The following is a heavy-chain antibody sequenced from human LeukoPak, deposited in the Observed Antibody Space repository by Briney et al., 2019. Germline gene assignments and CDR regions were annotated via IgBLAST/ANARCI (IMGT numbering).Heavy chain of an antibody. CDR2: ISSNGGST. V-gene: IGHV3-64*01. D-gene: IGHD6-19*01. CDR1: GFTFSSYA. CDR3: AGTQQWLVYYGMDV. J-gene: IGHJ6*02. Sequence: GGSLRLSCAASGFTFSSYAMHWVRQAPGKGLEYVSAISSNGGSTYYANSVKGRFTISRDNSKNTLYLQMGSLRAEDMAVYYCAGTQQWLVYYGMDVWGQGTKVTVSS.